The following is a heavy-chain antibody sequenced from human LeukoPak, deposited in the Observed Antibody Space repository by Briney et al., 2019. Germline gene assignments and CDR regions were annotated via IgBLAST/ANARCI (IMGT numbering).Heavy chain of an antibody. D-gene: IGHD5-18*01. J-gene: IGHJ4*02. CDR2: IYYSGST. V-gene: IGHV4-61*05. Sequence: SETLSLTCTVSGGSISSSTDHWGWIRQPPGKGLEWIGYIYYSGSTNYNPSLKSRVTISVDTSKNQFSLKLSSVTAADTAVYYCARRMDTAMVFDYWGQGTLVTVSS. CDR1: GGSISSSTDH. CDR3: ARRMDTAMVFDY.